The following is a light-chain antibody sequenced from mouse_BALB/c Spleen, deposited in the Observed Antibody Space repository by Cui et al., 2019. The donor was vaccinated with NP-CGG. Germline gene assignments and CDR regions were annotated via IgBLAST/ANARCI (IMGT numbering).Light chain of an antibody. CDR2: GTN. CDR3: ALWYSNHWV. CDR1: TGAVTTNNY. Sequence: QAVVTQDSGLTTSPGETVTLTCRSSTGAVTTNNYTNWVQEKPDHLFTGLIGGTNNRAPGVPARFSGSLIGNKAALTITGAQTEDETIYFCALWYSNHWVFGGGTKLTVL. J-gene: IGLJ1*01. V-gene: IGLV1*01.